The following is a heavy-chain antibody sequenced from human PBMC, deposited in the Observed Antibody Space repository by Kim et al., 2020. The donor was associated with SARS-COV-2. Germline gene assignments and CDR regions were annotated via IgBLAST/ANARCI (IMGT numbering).Heavy chain of an antibody. CDR2: IYYTGDT. D-gene: IGHD6-6*01. Sequence: SETLSLTCTVSGGSVSSSDYYWGWMRQPPGKGLEWIGNIYYTGDTYYNPSLTSLKSRVTISLDTSKNHFSLKLSSLTAADTAVYYCARLEYSSSSRLFDPWGQGTLVTVSS. CDR3: ARLEYSSSSRLFDP. V-gene: IGHV4-39*02. CDR1: GGSVSSSDYY. J-gene: IGHJ5*02.